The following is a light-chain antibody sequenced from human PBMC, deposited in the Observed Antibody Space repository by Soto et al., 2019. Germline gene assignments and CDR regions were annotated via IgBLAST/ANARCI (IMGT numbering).Light chain of an antibody. CDR3: QQYNNWPPIT. Sequence: DIVMSHSPTTLSVSQGQRTTHSCSTTQSVSSNLAWYQQKPGQAPRLLIYGASTRATGIPARSSGSGSGTEFPLTISSLQSVVFAVYYCQQYNNWPPITFGQGTRLEIK. CDR2: GAS. J-gene: IGKJ5*01. CDR1: QSVSSN. V-gene: IGKV3-15*01.